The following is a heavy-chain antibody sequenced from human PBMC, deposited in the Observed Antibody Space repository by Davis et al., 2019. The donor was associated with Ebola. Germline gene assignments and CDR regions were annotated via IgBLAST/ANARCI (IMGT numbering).Heavy chain of an antibody. Sequence: PGGSLRLSCAASGFTFSSYAMSWVRQAPGKGLEWVSAISGSGGSTYYADSVKGRFTISRDNSKNTLYLQMNSLRAEDTAVYYCAKDWGGYYYVSDYFDYWGQGTLVTVSS. CDR2: ISGSGGST. CDR3: AKDWGGYYYVSDYFDY. V-gene: IGHV3-23*01. CDR1: GFTFSSYA. D-gene: IGHD3-22*01. J-gene: IGHJ4*02.